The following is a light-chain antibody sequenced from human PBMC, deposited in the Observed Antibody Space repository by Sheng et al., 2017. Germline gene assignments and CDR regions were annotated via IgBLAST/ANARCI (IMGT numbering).Light chain of an antibody. CDR3: QQYGDSLPYS. Sequence: EIVLTQSPGTLSLSPGERATLSCRASQSFSSSYLVWYQQKPGQPPRLLIYDTFNRATGIPDRFSGTGSGTDFTLTISRLEPEDFAVYYCQQYGDSLPYSFGQGTKLEI. J-gene: IGKJ2*03. CDR2: DTF. CDR1: QSFSSSY. V-gene: IGKV3-20*01.